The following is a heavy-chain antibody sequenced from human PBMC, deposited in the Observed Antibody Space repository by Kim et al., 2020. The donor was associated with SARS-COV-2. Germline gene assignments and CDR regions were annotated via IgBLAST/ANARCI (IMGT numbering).Heavy chain of an antibody. CDR2: IKQDGSEK. D-gene: IGHD3-10*01. J-gene: IGHJ6*03. V-gene: IGHV3-7*01. Sequence: GGSLRLSCAASGFTFSSYWMSWVRQAPGKGLEWVANIKQDGSEKYYVDSVKGRFTISRDNAKNSLYLQMNSLRAEDTAVYYCARVDYYGSGILALPPYYYDYMDVWGKGTTVTVSS. CDR1: GFTFSSYW. CDR3: ARVDYYGSGILALPPYYYDYMDV.